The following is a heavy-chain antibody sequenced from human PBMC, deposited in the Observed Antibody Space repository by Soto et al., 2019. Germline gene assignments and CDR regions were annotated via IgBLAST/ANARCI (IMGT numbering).Heavy chain of an antibody. CDR1: GFTFSDYH. D-gene: IGHD2-2*01. CDR2: ISSSGSTI. Sequence: GGSLRLSCAASGFTFSDYHMSWIRQAPGKGLEWVSYISSSGSTIYYADSVKGRFTISRDNAKNSLYLQMNSLRAEDTAVYYCARVGYCSSTSCYPHMDVWGKGTTVTVSS. CDR3: ARVGYCSSTSCYPHMDV. V-gene: IGHV3-11*01. J-gene: IGHJ6*03.